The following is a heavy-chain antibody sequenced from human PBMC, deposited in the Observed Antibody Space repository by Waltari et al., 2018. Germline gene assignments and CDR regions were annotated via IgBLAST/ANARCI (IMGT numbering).Heavy chain of an antibody. V-gene: IGHV3-9*01. Sequence: EVQLVESGGGLVQPGRSLRLSCAVSGFNFDDYAMHWVRQAPGKGVEGVSGNSWNRDNIGYADSVKGRFTISRDNAKNSLYLQMNSLRPEDTALYYCAKGHSGSYGLKDWGQGTLVTVSS. D-gene: IGHD1-26*01. J-gene: IGHJ4*02. CDR2: NSWNRDNI. CDR3: AKGHSGSYGLKD. CDR1: GFNFDDYA.